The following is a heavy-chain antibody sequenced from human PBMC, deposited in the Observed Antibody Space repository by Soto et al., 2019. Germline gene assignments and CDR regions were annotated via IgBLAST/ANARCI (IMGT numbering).Heavy chain of an antibody. CDR1: GFTFSNYA. J-gene: IGHJ5*02. V-gene: IGHV3-23*01. CDR2: IIGSGDST. D-gene: IGHD2-15*01. Sequence: PGGSLRLSCAASGFTFSNYAMTWVRQAPGKGLEWVSSIIGSGDSTFYADSVRGRFTISRDIPKNTLYLVMKSLRAEDTAVYYCARGMTPSVSDFFDPWGQGTRVTVSS. CDR3: ARGMTPSVSDFFDP.